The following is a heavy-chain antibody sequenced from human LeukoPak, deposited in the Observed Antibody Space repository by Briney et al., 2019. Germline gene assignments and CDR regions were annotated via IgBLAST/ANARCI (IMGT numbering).Heavy chain of an antibody. D-gene: IGHD6-19*01. CDR1: GFTFSSYW. Sequence: GGSLRLSCAASGFTFSSYWMSWVRQAPGKGLEWVSSISSSSSYIYYADSVKGRFTISRDNAKNSLYLQMNSLRAEDTAVYYCSETDYSSGWYSGWGQGTLVTVSS. CDR3: SETDYSSGWYSG. CDR2: ISSSSSYI. J-gene: IGHJ4*02. V-gene: IGHV3-21*01.